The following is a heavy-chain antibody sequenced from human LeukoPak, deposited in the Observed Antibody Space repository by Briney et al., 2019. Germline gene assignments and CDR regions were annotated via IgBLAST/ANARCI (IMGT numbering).Heavy chain of an antibody. J-gene: IGHJ4*02. CDR2: IYHSGST. CDR1: GYSISSGYN. V-gene: IGHV4-38-2*02. CDR3: ARGQYLVY. D-gene: IGHD2-2*01. Sequence: PSETLSLTCTGSGYSISSGYNWDWIRQPPGKGLEWIGSIYHSGSTYYNPSLKSRVTISVDTSKNQFSLKLSSVTAADTAVYYCARGQYLVYWGQGTLVTVSS.